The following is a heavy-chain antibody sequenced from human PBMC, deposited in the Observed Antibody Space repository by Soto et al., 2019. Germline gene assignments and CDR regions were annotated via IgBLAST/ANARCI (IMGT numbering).Heavy chain of an antibody. CDR1: GFTFTSSA. V-gene: IGHV1-58*01. CDR2: IVVGSGNT. CDR3: AADGGGRIAAAGTRFDY. J-gene: IGHJ4*02. D-gene: IGHD6-13*01. Sequence: SVKVSCKASGFTFTSSAVQWVRQARGQRLEWIGWIVVGSGNTNYAQKFQERVTITRDMSTSTAYMELSSLRSEDTAVYYCAADGGGRIAAAGTRFDYWGQGTLVTVSA.